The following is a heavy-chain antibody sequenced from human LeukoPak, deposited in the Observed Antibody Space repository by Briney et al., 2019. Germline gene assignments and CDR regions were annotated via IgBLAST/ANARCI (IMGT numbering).Heavy chain of an antibody. J-gene: IGHJ4*02. D-gene: IGHD1-26*01. CDR2: ISYDGSNK. Sequence: GGSLRLSCAASGFTFSSYAMHWVRQAPGKGLEWVAVISYDGSNKYYADSVKGRFTISRDNSKNTLYLQMNSLRAEDTAVYYCATIVGAFFDYWGQGTLVTVSS. CDR3: ATIVGAFFDY. CDR1: GFTFSSYA. V-gene: IGHV3-30*04.